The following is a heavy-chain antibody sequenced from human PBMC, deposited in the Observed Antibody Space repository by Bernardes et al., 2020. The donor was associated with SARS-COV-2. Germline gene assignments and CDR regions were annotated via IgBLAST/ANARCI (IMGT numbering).Heavy chain of an antibody. CDR2: IYYSGST. V-gene: IGHV4-59*01. J-gene: IGHJ5*02. CDR3: AKFVFPLNWISTNWFDP. CDR1: GGSISSYY. Sequence: SETLSLTCTVSGGSISSYYWSWIRQPPGKGLEWIGYIYYSGSTNYNPSLKSRVTISVDTSKNQFSLKLSSVTAADTAVYYCAKFVFPLNWISTNWFDPWGQGTLVTVSS. D-gene: IGHD2-2*03.